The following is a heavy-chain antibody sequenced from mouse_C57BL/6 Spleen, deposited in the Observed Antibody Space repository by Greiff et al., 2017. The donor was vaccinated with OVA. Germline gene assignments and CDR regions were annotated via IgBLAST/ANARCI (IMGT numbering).Heavy chain of an antibody. D-gene: IGHD2-4*01. CDR3: ARGDYDEAWFAY. J-gene: IGHJ3*01. Sequence: EVKLMESGPGLVKPSQSLSLTCSVTGYSITSGYYWNWIRQFPGNKLEWMGYISYDGSNNYNPSLKNRISITRDTSKNQFFLKLNSVTTEDTATYYCARGDYDEAWFAYWGQGTLVTVSA. CDR1: GYSITSGYY. V-gene: IGHV3-6*01. CDR2: ISYDGSN.